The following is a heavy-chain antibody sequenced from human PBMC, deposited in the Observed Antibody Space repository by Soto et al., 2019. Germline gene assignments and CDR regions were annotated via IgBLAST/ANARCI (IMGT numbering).Heavy chain of an antibody. CDR3: AKGPAGGDTHRSADY. J-gene: IGHJ4*02. Sequence: LRLSCAASGFTFSNYGMHWVRQAPGKGLEWVAVIRNDGSNEYYADSVKGRFTISRDNPKHTLYLQMNSLRAEDTAVYYCAKGPAGGDTHRSADYWGQGAMVTVYS. CDR2: IRNDGSNE. D-gene: IGHD3-16*01. V-gene: IGHV3-30*18. CDR1: GFTFSNYG.